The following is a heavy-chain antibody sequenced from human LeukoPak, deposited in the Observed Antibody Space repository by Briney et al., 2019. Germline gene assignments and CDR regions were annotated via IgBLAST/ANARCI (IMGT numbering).Heavy chain of an antibody. CDR2: IYYSGST. V-gene: IGHV4-59*01. CDR3: TRELAGTTVED. J-gene: IGHJ4*02. D-gene: IGHD1-1*01. CDR1: GGSISSYY. Sequence: SETLSLTCTVSGGSISSYYWSWIRQPPGKGLEWIGYIYYSGSTNYNPSLKSRLTISVDTSKNQFSLKLSSVTAADTALYYCTRELAGTTVEDWGQGTLVTVSS.